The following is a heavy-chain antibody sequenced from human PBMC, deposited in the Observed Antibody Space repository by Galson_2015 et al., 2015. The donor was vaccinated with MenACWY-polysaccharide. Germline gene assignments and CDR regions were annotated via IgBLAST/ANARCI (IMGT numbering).Heavy chain of an antibody. CDR2: ISYHGTNK. Sequence: SLRLSCAASGFTFSSYGMHWVRQAPGKGLEWVAVISYHGTNKYYADSVKGRFTISRDNSKNTLYLEMNSLRAEDTAVYYCAKTSSSSWTEFDYWGQGTLVTVSS. J-gene: IGHJ4*02. CDR1: GFTFSSYG. CDR3: AKTSSSSWTEFDY. V-gene: IGHV3-30*18. D-gene: IGHD6-13*01.